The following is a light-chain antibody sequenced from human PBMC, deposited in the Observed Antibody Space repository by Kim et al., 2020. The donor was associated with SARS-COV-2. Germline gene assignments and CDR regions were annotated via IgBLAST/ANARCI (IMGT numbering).Light chain of an antibody. CDR2: YDS. J-gene: IGLJ2*01. V-gene: IGLV3-21*04. CDR1: NIGSKS. Sequence: SYELTQPPSVSVAPGRTARITCGGNNIGSKSVHXYQQKPGQAPVLVIYYDSDRPSGIPERFSGSNSGNTATLTISRVEAGDEADYYCQVWDSRSDHPVFG. CDR3: QVWDSRSDHPV.